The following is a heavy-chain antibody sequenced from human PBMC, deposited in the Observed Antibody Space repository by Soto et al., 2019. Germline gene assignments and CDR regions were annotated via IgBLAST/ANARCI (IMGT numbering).Heavy chain of an antibody. CDR2: VSHDGRNT. J-gene: IGHJ4*02. CDR1: GFTFSDYA. D-gene: IGHD6-19*01. V-gene: IGHV3-30*18. CDR3: AKGGRQWLLTSDFNY. Sequence: VQLVESGGGVVQPGRSLRLSCAASGFTFSDYAMHWVHQAPGKGLEWVAVVSHDGRNTHYADSVKGRFTISRDSSKNTVSLEMTSLRAEDTAVYYCAKGGRQWLLTSDFNYWGQGALVTVSS.